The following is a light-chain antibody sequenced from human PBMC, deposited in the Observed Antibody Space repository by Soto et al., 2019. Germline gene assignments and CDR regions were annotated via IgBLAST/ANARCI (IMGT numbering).Light chain of an antibody. CDR2: AAS. CDR1: QSISNY. V-gene: IGKV1-39*01. Sequence: QMTQSPSSLSAFVGDRVTITCRASQSISNYLNWYQQKPGKAPKLLIYAASSLQSGVPSRFSGSGSGTDFTLTISSLQPEDVATYYCQQSYSTPLTLGGGTKVDI. J-gene: IGKJ4*01. CDR3: QQSYSTPLT.